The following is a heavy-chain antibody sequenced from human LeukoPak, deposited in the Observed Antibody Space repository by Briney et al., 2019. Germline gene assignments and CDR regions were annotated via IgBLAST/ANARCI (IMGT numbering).Heavy chain of an antibody. CDR3: ARAEYSSSWHDY. D-gene: IGHD6-13*01. V-gene: IGHV4-30-4*01. J-gene: IGHJ4*02. CDR2: IYYTRST. Sequence: PSQTLFLTRTVSGGSISSGDNYWSWIRQHPGKGLEWFGYIYYTRSTSYNPSLKNRFTISVDTSKNQFSLELTSVTAADTAVYYCARAEYSSSWHDYWGQGTLVTVSS. CDR1: GGSISSGDNY.